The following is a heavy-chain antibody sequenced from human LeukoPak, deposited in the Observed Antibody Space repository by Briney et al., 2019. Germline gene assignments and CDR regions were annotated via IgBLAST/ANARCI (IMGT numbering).Heavy chain of an antibody. V-gene: IGHV1-69*06. J-gene: IGHJ1*01. Sequence: SVKVSCKASGGTFSSYAISWVRQAPGQRLEWMGGIIPIFGTANYAQKFQGRVTITADKSTSTAYMELSSLRSEDTAVYYCASLYYYDNSGYYLGSRHFHHWGQGILVTVSS. CDR3: ASLYYYDNSGYYLGSRHFHH. D-gene: IGHD3-22*01. CDR2: IIPIFGTA. CDR1: GGTFSSYA.